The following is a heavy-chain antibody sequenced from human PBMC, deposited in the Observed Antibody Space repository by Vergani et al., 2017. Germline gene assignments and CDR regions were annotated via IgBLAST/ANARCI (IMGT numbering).Heavy chain of an antibody. CDR3: ARETGGSYYVGSSTPDY. CDR1: GYTFTGYY. V-gene: IGHV1-2*02. D-gene: IGHD1-26*01. Sequence: QVQLVQSGAEVKKPGASVKVSCKASGYTFTGYYMHWVRQAPGQGLEWMGWINPNSGGTNYAQKFQGRVTMTRDTSISTAYMELSRLRSDETAVYYCARETGGSYYVGSSTPDYWGQGTLVTVS. J-gene: IGHJ4*02. CDR2: INPNSGGT.